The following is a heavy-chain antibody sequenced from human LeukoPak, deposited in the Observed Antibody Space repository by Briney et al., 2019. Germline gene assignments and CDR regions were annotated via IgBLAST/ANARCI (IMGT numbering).Heavy chain of an antibody. CDR1: GFTFSDYY. V-gene: IGHV3-11*04. D-gene: IGHD4-11*01. CDR2: ISSSGSTI. J-gene: IGHJ5*02. Sequence: GGSLRLSCAASGFTFSDYYMSWIRQAPGKGLEWVSYISSSGSTIYYADSVKGRFTISRGNAKNSLYLQMNSLRAEDTAVYYCARYSNYYNWFDPWGQGTLVTVSS. CDR3: ARYSNYYNWFDP.